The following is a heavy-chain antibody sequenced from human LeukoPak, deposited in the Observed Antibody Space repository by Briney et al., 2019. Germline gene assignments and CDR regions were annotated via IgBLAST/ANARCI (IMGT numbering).Heavy chain of an antibody. CDR1: GFTISGYW. D-gene: IGHD4-11*01. CDR2: ISGDGSIT. V-gene: IGHV3-74*01. J-gene: IGHJ5*02. CDR3: ARSVYSYYANWFDP. Sequence: GGSLRLSCAASGFTISGYWMHWVRQAPGKGLVWVSRISGDGSITAYADSVKGRFTISRDNAKNTLYLQMNSLRADDTAVYYCARSVYSYYANWFDPWGQGTLVTVSS.